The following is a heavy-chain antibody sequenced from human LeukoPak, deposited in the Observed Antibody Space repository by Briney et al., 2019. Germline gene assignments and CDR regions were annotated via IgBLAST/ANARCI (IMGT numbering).Heavy chain of an antibody. Sequence: PGGSLRLSCAASTFTFSNYAMTWVRQAPGEGLEWVSVISGSGGTTDYADSVKGRFTISRDNPNNALFLQMTSLRAEDTAIYYCAKAVAYESSGYGFDYWGQGTLVTVSS. CDR1: TFTFSNYA. CDR2: ISGSGGTT. CDR3: AKAVAYESSGYGFDY. J-gene: IGHJ4*02. D-gene: IGHD3-22*01. V-gene: IGHV3-23*01.